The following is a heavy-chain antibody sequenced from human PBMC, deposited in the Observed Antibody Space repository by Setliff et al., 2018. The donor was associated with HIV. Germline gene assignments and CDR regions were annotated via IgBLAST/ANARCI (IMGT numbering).Heavy chain of an antibody. CDR1: GYTFSTYD. D-gene: IGHD6-13*01. CDR3: ARVTLRRDGSRKAATST. V-gene: IGHV1-18*01. J-gene: IGHJ5*02. Sequence: GASVKVSCKASGYTFSTYDVSWVRQAPGQGLEWMGWISTYNGDTKYAQKFQGRLTMTTDTSTNTAYMELRSLRKDDTAVYYCARVTLRRDGSRKAATSTWGQGALVTVSS. CDR2: ISTYNGDT.